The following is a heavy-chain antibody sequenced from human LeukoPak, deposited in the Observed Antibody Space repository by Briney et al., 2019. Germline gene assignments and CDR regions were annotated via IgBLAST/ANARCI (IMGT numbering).Heavy chain of an antibody. Sequence: SVKVSCKASGGTFSSYAISWVRQAPGQGLEWMGSIIPIFGTANYAQKFQGRVTITTDESTSTAYMELSSLRSEDTAVYYCARSLYSGYVYWFDPWGQGTLVTVSS. CDR2: IIPIFGTA. J-gene: IGHJ5*02. D-gene: IGHD5-12*01. V-gene: IGHV1-69*05. CDR1: GGTFSSYA. CDR3: ARSLYSGYVYWFDP.